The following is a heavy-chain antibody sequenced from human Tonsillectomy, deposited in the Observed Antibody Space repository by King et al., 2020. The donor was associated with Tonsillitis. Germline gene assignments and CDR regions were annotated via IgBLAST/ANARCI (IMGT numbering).Heavy chain of an antibody. D-gene: IGHD6-19*01. CDR3: ARERLWGSGWGIDN. Sequence: VQLVESGGGVVQPGRSLRLSCAASGFTFSSYSMHWVRQAPGKGLEWVALISYDGSRTYYADSMKGRFTISRDNSNNTLYLQMTSLRTEDTAVYYCARERLWGSGWGIDNWGQGTLVTVSS. J-gene: IGHJ4*02. CDR2: ISYDGSRT. CDR1: GFTFSSYS. V-gene: IGHV3-33*05.